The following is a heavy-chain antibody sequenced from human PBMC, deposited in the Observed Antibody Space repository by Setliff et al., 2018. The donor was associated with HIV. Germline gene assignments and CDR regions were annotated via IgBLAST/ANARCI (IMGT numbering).Heavy chain of an antibody. CDR2: ITGDGSST. D-gene: IGHD3-22*01. Sequence: GGSLRLSCVASGFNFEDYGMSWVRQAPGKGLVWVSRITGDGSSTRYADSVKGRFTISRDNAKNTMYLEMNSLRAEDTAVYYCARDTEMITTTDAFDIWGQGTMVTVSS. CDR3: ARDTEMITTTDAFDI. V-gene: IGHV3-74*01. J-gene: IGHJ3*02. CDR1: GFNFEDYG.